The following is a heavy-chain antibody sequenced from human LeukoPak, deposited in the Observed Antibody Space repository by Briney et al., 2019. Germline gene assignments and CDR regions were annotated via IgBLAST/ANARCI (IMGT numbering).Heavy chain of an antibody. CDR3: ARDSKMVLGVTPDGMDV. D-gene: IGHD2-8*01. CDR1: GYTFTSSY. J-gene: IGHJ6*02. CDR2: INPSGGST. V-gene: IGHV1-46*01. Sequence: ASVRVSCKASGYTFTSSYMHWVRQAPGQALEWMGIINPSGGSTSYAQEFQGRVTMTRDTSTSTVYMELSSLRSEDTAVYYCARDSKMVLGVTPDGMDVWGQGTTVPVSS.